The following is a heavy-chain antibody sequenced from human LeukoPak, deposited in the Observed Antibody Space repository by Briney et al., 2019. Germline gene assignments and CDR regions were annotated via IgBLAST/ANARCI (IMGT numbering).Heavy chain of an antibody. J-gene: IGHJ6*03. D-gene: IGHD3-9*01. V-gene: IGHV1-69*06. CDR1: GGTFTSYA. Sequence: ASVKVSCKASGGTFTSYAISWVRQAPGQGLEWMGGIIPIFGTANYAQKFQGRVTITADKSTSTAYMQLSSLRSEDTAVYYCARGGYYDILTGYYNDYYYMDVWGKGTTVTVSS. CDR3: ARGGYYDILTGYYNDYYYMDV. CDR2: IIPIFGTA.